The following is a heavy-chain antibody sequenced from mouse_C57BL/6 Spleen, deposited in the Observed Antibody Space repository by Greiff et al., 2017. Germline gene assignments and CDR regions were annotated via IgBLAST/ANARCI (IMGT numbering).Heavy chain of an antibody. Sequence: VHVKQSGPELVKPGASVKISCKASGYSFTGYYMHWVKQSHGNILDWIGYIYPYNGVSSYNQKFKGKATLTVDKSSSTAYMELRSLTPEDSAVYYCARWGYSRYFDVWGTGTTVTVSS. V-gene: IGHV1-31*01. CDR3: ARWGYSRYFDV. J-gene: IGHJ1*03. D-gene: IGHD2-3*01. CDR2: IYPYNGVS. CDR1: GYSFTGYY.